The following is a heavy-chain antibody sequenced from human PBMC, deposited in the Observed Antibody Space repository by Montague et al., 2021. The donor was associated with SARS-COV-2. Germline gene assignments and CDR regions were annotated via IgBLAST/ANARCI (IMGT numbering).Heavy chain of an antibody. V-gene: IGHV4-39*01. Sequence: SETLSLTYTVSGGSISSSSYYWGWIRQPPGKGLEWIGSIYYSGSTYYNPSLKSRVTISVDTSKNQFSLKLSSVTAADTAVYYCARRLNYDILTGGALQYYYGMDVGGQGTTVTVSS. CDR2: IYYSGST. D-gene: IGHD3-9*01. J-gene: IGHJ6*02. CDR3: ARRLNYDILTGGALQYYYGMDV. CDR1: GGSISSSSYY.